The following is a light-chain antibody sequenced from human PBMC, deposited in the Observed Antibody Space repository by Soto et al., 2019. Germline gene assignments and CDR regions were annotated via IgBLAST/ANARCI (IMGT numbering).Light chain of an antibody. CDR3: QQYGSSPLT. CDR2: GAS. V-gene: IGKV3-20*01. Sequence: EIVLTQSPGTLALSPCERATLSCSASQSVSSSFLAWYQQKPGQAPRLLIYGASSRATGIPDRFSGSGSGTDFTLTISRLEPEDFAVYYCQQYGSSPLTFGGGTKVDIK. CDR1: QSVSSSF. J-gene: IGKJ4*01.